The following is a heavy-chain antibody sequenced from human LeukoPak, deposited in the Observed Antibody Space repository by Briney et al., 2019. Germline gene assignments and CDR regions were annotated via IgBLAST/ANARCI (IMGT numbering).Heavy chain of an antibody. J-gene: IGHJ4*02. V-gene: IGHV1-18*01. CDR1: GYTVTSYG. CDR3: ATHMDTAMVKAEFDY. CDR2: ISAYNDNT. Sequence: ASVKVSCKTSGYTVTSYGISWVRQAPGQGLEWMGWISAYNDNTNYAQKLQGRVTMTTDTSTTTAYMELRSLRSDDTAVYYCATHMDTAMVKAEFDYWGQGTLVTVSS. D-gene: IGHD5-18*01.